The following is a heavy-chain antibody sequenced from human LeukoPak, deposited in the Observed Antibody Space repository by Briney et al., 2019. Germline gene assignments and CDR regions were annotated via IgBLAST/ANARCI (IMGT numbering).Heavy chain of an antibody. CDR1: GFTFSSYE. J-gene: IGHJ4*02. D-gene: IGHD4-17*01. Sequence: PGGSLRLSCAASGFTFSSYEMNWVRQAPGKGLEWVSYIRSGSTIYYADSVKGRFTISRDNAKNSLYLQMNSLRAEDTAVYYCARQTTVRYWGQGTLVTVSS. CDR3: ARQTTVRY. V-gene: IGHV3-48*03. CDR2: IRSGSTI.